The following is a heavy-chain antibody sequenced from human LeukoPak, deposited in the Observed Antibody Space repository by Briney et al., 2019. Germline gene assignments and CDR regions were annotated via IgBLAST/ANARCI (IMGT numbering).Heavy chain of an antibody. V-gene: IGHV3-9*01. D-gene: IGHD3-3*01. J-gene: IGHJ5*02. CDR1: GFTFDDYA. CDR3: AKDQGPGFYDFWSGYQTNWFDP. Sequence: GGSPRLSCAASGFTFDDYAMHWVRQAPGKGLEWVSGISWNSGSIGYADSVKGRFTISRDNAKNSLYLQMNSLRAEDTALYYCAKDQGPGFYDFWSGYQTNWFDPWGQGTLVTVSS. CDR2: ISWNSGSI.